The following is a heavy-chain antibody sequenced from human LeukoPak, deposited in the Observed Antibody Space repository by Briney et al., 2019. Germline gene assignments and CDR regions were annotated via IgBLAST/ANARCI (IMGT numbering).Heavy chain of an antibody. V-gene: IGHV3-30*02. CDR1: GFTFSSYG. J-gene: IGHJ6*03. Sequence: GGSLRLSCAASGFTFSSYGMHWVRQAPGKGLEWVAFIRYDGSNKYYADSVKGRFTISRDNAKNSLYLQIDSLSAEDTALYYCARGADNYYYYRYMDVWGKGTTVTVSS. CDR2: IRYDGSNK. D-gene: IGHD1-1*01. CDR3: ARGADNYYYYRYMDV.